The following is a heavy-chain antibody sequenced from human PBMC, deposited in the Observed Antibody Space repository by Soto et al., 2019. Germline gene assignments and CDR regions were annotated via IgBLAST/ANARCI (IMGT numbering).Heavy chain of an antibody. D-gene: IGHD5-18*01. CDR3: ARALWPGVYWDYFDY. CDR1: GGSISSSSYY. CDR2: INHSGST. J-gene: IGHJ4*02. V-gene: IGHV4-39*07. Sequence: SETLSLTCTVSGGSISSSSYYWGWIRQPPGKGLEWIGEINHSGSTNYNPSLKSRVTISVDTSKNQFSLKLSSVTAADTAVYYCARALWPGVYWDYFDYWGQGTLVTVSS.